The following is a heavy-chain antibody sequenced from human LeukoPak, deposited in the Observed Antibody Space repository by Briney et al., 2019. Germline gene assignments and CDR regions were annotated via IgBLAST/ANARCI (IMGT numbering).Heavy chain of an antibody. Sequence: GGSLRLSCAASGFTFSSYGMHWVRQAPGKGLEWVAVISYDGSNKYYADSVKGRFTISRDSSKNTLYLQMNSLRAEDTAVYYCAKELYRYYYYGMDVWGKGTTVTVSS. D-gene: IGHD2-2*01. CDR1: GFTFSSYG. CDR2: ISYDGSNK. J-gene: IGHJ6*04. CDR3: AKELYRYYYYGMDV. V-gene: IGHV3-30*18.